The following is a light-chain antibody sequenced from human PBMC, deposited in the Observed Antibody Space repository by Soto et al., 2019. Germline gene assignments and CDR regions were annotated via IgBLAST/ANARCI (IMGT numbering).Light chain of an antibody. J-gene: IGLJ1*01. CDR1: SSDVGGYNY. CDR2: GVY. CDR3: NSYTTSSTFV. Sequence: QSALTQPASVSGSPGQSITISCTGTSSDVGGYNYVSWYQQHPGKAPKLMIYGVYNRLSGVSNRFSGSRSGNTASLTISGLQAEDEAEYYCNSYTTSSTFVFGTGTKLTVL. V-gene: IGLV2-14*01.